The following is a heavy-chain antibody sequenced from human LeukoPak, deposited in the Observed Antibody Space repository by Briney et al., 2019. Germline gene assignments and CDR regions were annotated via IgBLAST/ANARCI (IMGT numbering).Heavy chain of an antibody. CDR1: GFIFDNFA. Sequence: GRSLRLSCAASGFIFDNFAMDWVRLAPGKGLEWVAGMSWNGGLIDYADSVKGRFTISRDNAKHYVYLQMNSLRVEDTAFYCCAKQTHPGGVYDIWGQGTMVTVS. V-gene: IGHV3-9*01. CDR2: MSWNGGLI. D-gene: IGHD2-8*01. CDR3: AKQTHPGGVYDI. J-gene: IGHJ3*02.